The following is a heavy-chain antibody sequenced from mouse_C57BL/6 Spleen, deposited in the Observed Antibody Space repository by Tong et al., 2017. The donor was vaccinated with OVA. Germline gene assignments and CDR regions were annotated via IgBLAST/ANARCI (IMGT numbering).Heavy chain of an antibody. Sequence: VQLQESGTELVKPGASVKLSCKASGYTFTSYWMHWVKQRPGQGLEWIGNINPSNGGTNYNEKFKSKATLTVDKSSSTADMQLRSLTSEDSAVYYCERDYYGSSWGYYIDYWGQGTTLTVST. CDR1: GYTFTSYW. D-gene: IGHD1-1*01. CDR2: INPSNGGT. CDR3: ERDYYGSSWGYYIDY. V-gene: IGHV1-53*01. J-gene: IGHJ2*01.